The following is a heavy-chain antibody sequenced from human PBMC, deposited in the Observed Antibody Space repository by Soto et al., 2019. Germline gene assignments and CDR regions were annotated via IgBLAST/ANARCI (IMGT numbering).Heavy chain of an antibody. Sequence: EVQLVESGGGLVQPGRSLRLSCTASGFTFGAYAMSWFRQAPGKGLEWVGFIRSKAYGGTTEYAASVKGRFTISRDDSKSIAYLQMNSLKTEDTAVYYCTTVQYGDIVATGWFDPWGQGTLVTVSS. CDR3: TTVQYGDIVATGWFDP. CDR1: GFTFGAYA. J-gene: IGHJ5*02. CDR2: IRSKAYGGTT. D-gene: IGHD5-12*01. V-gene: IGHV3-49*03.